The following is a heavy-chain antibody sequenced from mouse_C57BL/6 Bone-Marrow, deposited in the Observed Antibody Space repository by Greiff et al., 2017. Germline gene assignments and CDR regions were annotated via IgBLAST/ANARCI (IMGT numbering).Heavy chain of an antibody. D-gene: IGHD1-1*01. CDR2: IYPRSGNT. V-gene: IGHV1-81*01. CDR3: ARFITTVVAPIWYAMDY. Sequence: VKLMESGAELARPGASVKLSCKASGYTFTSYGISWVKQRTGQGLEWIGEIYPRSGNTYYNEKFKGKATLTADKSSSTAYMELRSLTSEDSAVYFCARFITTVVAPIWYAMDYWGQGTSVTVSS. CDR1: GYTFTSYG. J-gene: IGHJ4*01.